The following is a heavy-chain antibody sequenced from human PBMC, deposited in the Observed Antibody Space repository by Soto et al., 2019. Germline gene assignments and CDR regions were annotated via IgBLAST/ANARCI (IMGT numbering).Heavy chain of an antibody. J-gene: IGHJ6*01. CDR2: IYSSGST. V-gene: IGHV4-61*01. Sequence: SETLSLTCTVSGGSVSSDTHYWSWIRQPPGKRLEWIGFIYSSGSTNYNPSLKSRVTMSVDTSKNRFSLKLRSVIVADTAVYHCARGRREQLNYYYYYYGMDVWVQGTTV. CDR1: GGSVSSDTHY. CDR3: ARGRREQLNYYYYYYGMDV. D-gene: IGHD6-6*01.